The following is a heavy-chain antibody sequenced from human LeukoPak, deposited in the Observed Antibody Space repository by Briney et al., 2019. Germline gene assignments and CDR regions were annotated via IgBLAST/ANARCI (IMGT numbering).Heavy chain of an antibody. CDR2: ISWNSGTI. J-gene: IGHJ4*02. D-gene: IGHD3-10*01. CDR3: AKDVFTMVRGVLEY. Sequence: PGGSLRLSCAASGFTFDDYAMHWVRQAPGKGLEWVSGISWNSGTIGYADSVKGRFTISRDNAKNSLYPQMNSLRAEDTALYYCAKDVFTMVRGVLEYWGQGTLVTVSS. V-gene: IGHV3-9*01. CDR1: GFTFDDYA.